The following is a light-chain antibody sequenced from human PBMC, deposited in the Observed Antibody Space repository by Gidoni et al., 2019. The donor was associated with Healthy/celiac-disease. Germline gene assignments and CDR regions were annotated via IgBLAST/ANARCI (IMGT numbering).Light chain of an antibody. J-gene: IGKJ2*01. V-gene: IGKV1-39*01. Sequence: DVRMAQSPSSLSASVGDRVTITCRASQNIRTYLSWYQVKSGEPPKLLIYRASVLQNGVPARFTGSGSGTEFTLTISSLKPEEFATYSCQQSYNTPYTVGQXTNLDI. CDR2: RAS. CDR1: QNIRTY. CDR3: QQSYNTPYT.